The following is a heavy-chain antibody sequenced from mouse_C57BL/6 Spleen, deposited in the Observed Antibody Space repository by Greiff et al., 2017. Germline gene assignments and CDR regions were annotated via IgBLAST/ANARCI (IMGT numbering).Heavy chain of an antibody. J-gene: IGHJ4*01. V-gene: IGHV1-53*01. Sequence: QYQEKKQGTERVKPGAEGKRAGKASGYTFTSYWMHWVKQRPGQGLEWIGNINPSNGGTNYNEKFKSKATLTVDKSSSTAYMQLSSLTSEDSAVYYCGLITTVPYAMDYWGQGTSVTVSS. CDR3: GLITTVPYAMDY. D-gene: IGHD1-1*01. CDR2: INPSNGGT. CDR1: GYTFTSYW.